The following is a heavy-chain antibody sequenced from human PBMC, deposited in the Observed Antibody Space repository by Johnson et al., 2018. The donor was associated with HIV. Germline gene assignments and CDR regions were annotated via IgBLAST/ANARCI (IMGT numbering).Heavy chain of an antibody. CDR1: GFTFSSSW. D-gene: IGHD5-24*01. V-gene: IGHV3-7*01. Sequence: VQLVESGGGLVQPGGSLRLSCAASGFTFSSSWMSWVRQDPGKGLEWVANIKQDGREKYYVDSVKGRFTISRDNAKNSLYLQMNSLRAEDTAVYYCAREVRRWLQFDAFDIWGQGTMVTVSS. CDR2: IKQDGREK. CDR3: AREVRRWLQFDAFDI. J-gene: IGHJ3*02.